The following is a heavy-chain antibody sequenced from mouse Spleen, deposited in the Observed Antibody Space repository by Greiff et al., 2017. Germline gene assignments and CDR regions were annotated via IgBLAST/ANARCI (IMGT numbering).Heavy chain of an antibody. Sequence: EVQVVESGGGLVKPGSSLKLSCAASGFTFSDYGMHWVRQAPEKGLVWVAYIISGSSTIYYADTVKGRFTISRDNAKNTLFQQMTSLRSEDTAMYYCARELRKDLDYWGQGTTLTVSS. J-gene: IGHJ2*01. CDR3: ARELRKDLDY. D-gene: IGHD1-1*01. CDR1: GFTFSDYG. CDR2: IISGSSTI. V-gene: IGHV5-17*01.